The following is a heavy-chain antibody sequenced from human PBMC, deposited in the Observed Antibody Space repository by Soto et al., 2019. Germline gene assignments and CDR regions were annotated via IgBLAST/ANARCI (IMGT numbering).Heavy chain of an antibody. CDR3: ARQGYSYGGRDYYYYMDV. CDR2: IYYSGST. V-gene: IGHV4-39*01. Sequence: QLQLQESGPGLVKPSETLSLTCTVSGGSISSSSYYWGWIRQPPGKGLEWIGSIYYSGSTYYNPSLKSRVTISVDTSKNQFSLKLSSVTAADTAVYYCARQGYSYGGRDYYYYMDVWGKGSTVTVSS. CDR1: GGSISSSSYY. J-gene: IGHJ6*03. D-gene: IGHD5-18*01.